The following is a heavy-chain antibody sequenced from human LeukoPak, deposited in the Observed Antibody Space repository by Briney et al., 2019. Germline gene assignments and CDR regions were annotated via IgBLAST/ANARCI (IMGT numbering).Heavy chain of an antibody. CDR1: GFTFSTYY. Sequence: GGSLRLSCAASGFTFSTYYMNWVRQAPGKGLEWVSSISTGGTYIYYADSVKGRFTISRDNAKNSLYLQMNSLRAEDTAVYYCAREAGGLDYWGQGTLVTVSS. CDR3: AREAGGLDY. V-gene: IGHV3-21*01. J-gene: IGHJ4*02. D-gene: IGHD3-10*01. CDR2: ISTGGTYI.